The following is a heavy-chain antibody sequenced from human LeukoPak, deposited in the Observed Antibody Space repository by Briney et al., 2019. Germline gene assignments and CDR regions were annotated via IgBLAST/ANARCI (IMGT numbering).Heavy chain of an antibody. D-gene: IGHD6-6*01. V-gene: IGHV3-33*01. CDR3: ARDYSSSWLRFFDY. Sequence: PGGSLRLSCAASGFTFSSYGMHWVRQAPGKGLEWAAVMWFDGSNIYYADSVKGRFTISRDNSKNTLYLQMDSLRAEDTAVYYCARDYSSSWLRFFDYWGQGTLVTVSS. CDR1: GFTFSSYG. J-gene: IGHJ4*02. CDR2: MWFDGSNI.